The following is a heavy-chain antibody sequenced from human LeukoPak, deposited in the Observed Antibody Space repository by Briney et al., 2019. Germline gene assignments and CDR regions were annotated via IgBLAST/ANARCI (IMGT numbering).Heavy chain of an antibody. CDR1: GDSIGSHY. J-gene: IGHJ3*02. Sequence: PSETLSLTCTVSGDSIGSHYWSWIRQPPGKGLEWIGYIFYVGSTNYNPSLKSRVTISVDTSKNQFSLKLDSVTAADTAVYYCARDYSRGEAFDIWGQGTMVTVSS. CDR3: ARDYSRGEAFDI. V-gene: IGHV4-59*11. D-gene: IGHD3-16*01. CDR2: IFYVGST.